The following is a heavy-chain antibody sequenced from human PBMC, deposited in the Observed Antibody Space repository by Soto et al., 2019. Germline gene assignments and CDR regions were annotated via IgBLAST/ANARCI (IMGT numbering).Heavy chain of an antibody. CDR1: GFTVSSNY. CDR3: ARDGGFCSSTSCYRPFDY. D-gene: IGHD2-2*02. V-gene: IGHV3-66*01. Sequence: EVQLVESGGALVQPGGSLRLSCAASGFTVSSNYMSWVRQAPGKGLEWVSVIYSGGSTYYADSVKGRFTISRDNSKNTVYLQMNNLRAEDTAVYYCARDGGFCSSTSCYRPFDYWDQGTLVTVSS. J-gene: IGHJ4*02. CDR2: IYSGGST.